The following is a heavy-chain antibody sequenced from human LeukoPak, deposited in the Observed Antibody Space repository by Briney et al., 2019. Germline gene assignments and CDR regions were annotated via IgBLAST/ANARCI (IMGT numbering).Heavy chain of an antibody. CDR1: GFTLSHFW. CDR2: IKKTGSET. CDR3: AREDGYCSGGNCYSYFDS. Sequence: GGSLRLSCAASGFTLSHFWMSRVRQAPGKGLEGVAYIKKTGSETYYVDSVKGRFTITRDNTRNSLFLQMYSLRAEDTAVYFCAREDGYCSGGNCYSYFDSWGQGTLVTVSS. D-gene: IGHD2-15*01. V-gene: IGHV3-7*01. J-gene: IGHJ4*02.